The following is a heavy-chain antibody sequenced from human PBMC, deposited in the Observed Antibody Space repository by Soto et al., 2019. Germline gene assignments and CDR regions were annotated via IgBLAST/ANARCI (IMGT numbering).Heavy chain of an antibody. V-gene: IGHV4-39*01. D-gene: IGHD3-22*01. Sequence: SETLSLTCTVSGGSISGSSYYWGWIRQPPGKGLEWIGSIYYSGSTYYNQSLKSRVTISVDTSKNQFSLKLSSVTAADTAVYYCARSSAVITTLDYFDYWGQGTLVTVSS. CDR1: GGSISGSSYY. CDR2: IYYSGST. CDR3: ARSSAVITTLDYFDY. J-gene: IGHJ4*02.